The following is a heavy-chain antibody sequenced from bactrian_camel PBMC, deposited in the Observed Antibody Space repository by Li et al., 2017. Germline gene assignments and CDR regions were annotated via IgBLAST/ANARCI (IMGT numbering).Heavy chain of an antibody. CDR3: VAVREEYCSGGYCYIMSGSEGYNY. CDR1: GFSFGSYG. J-gene: IGHJ4*01. V-gene: IGHV3S7*01. Sequence: VQLVESGGGLVQPGGSLRLTCAASGFSFGSYGMSWVRQAPGKGLEWVSGILKDGSKTYYPDSVQGRFTISQDKSQDTVYLQMNSLKPEDTAVYYCVAVREEYCSGGYCYIMSGSEGYNYWGQGTQVTVS. D-gene: IGHD2*01. CDR2: ILKDGSKT.